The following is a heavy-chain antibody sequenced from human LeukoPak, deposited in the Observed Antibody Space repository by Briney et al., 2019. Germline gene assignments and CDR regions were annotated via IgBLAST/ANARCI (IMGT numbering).Heavy chain of an antibody. D-gene: IGHD2-2*01. V-gene: IGHV1-2*06. J-gene: IGHJ5*02. Sequence: ASVKVSSKASGYTFTVYYMHWVRQAPGQGLEWMGRIKPNNGGTNYAQKFQGRVTMTRDTSISTAYMELGRLRSDDTAVYYCARARGDIVVVPAAIWFDLWGQGTLVSVSS. CDR3: ARARGDIVVVPAAIWFDL. CDR1: GYTFTVYY. CDR2: IKPNNGGT.